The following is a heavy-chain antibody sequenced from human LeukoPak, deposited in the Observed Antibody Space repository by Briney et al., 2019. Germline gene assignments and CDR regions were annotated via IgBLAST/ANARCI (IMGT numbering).Heavy chain of an antibody. CDR1: GGTFSSYA. V-gene: IGHV1-69*01. CDR2: IIPIFGTA. CDR3: AREEPAAINWFDP. Sequence: VKVSCKASGGTFSSYAISWVRQAPGQGLEWMGGIIPIFGTANYAQKFQGRVTITADESTSTAYMELSSLRSEDTAVYYCAREEPAAINWFDPWGQGTLVTVSS. D-gene: IGHD2-2*02. J-gene: IGHJ5*02.